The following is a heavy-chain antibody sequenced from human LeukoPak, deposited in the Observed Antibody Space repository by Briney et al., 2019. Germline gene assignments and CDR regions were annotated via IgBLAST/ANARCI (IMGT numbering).Heavy chain of an antibody. CDR2: ISSTGGNA. J-gene: IGHJ4*02. V-gene: IGHV3-23*01. CDR3: AKRSSGSPGSFEY. Sequence: PGGSLRLSCAASGFTFSSYGMRWVRQAPGKGLEWVSAISSTGGNAFYADSVKGRFTISRDNSKNTLYLQMNSLRAEDTAVYYCAKRSSGSPGSFEYSGQGTLVTVSS. D-gene: IGHD6-13*01. CDR1: GFTFSSYG.